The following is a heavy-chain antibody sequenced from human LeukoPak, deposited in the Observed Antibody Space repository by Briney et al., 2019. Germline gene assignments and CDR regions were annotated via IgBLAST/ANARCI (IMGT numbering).Heavy chain of an antibody. V-gene: IGHV3-7*01. CDR2: IKQDGSAK. D-gene: IGHD5-18*01. CDR3: ARDIRPGYTYGDY. J-gene: IGHJ4*02. Sequence: GGSLRLSCAASGFTFSSYSLNWVRQAPGKGLEWVATIKQDGSAKYSVDSVKGRFTISRDNAKNSLYLQMNSLRAEDTAVYYCARDIRPGYTYGDYWGQGTLVTVSS. CDR1: GFTFSSYS.